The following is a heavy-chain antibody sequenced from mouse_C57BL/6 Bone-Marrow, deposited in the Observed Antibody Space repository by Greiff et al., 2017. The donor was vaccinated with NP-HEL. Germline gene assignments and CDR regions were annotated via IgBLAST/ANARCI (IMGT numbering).Heavy chain of an antibody. CDR3: VRRGDYDGGYYFDY. V-gene: IGHV10-1*01. J-gene: IGHJ2*01. CDR1: GFSFNTYA. CDR2: IRSKSNNYAT. D-gene: IGHD2-4*01. Sequence: EVQRVESGGGLVQPKGSLKLSCAASGFSFNTYAMNWVRQAPGKGLEWVARIRSKSNNYATYYADSVKDRFTISRDDSESMLYLQMNNLKTEDTAMYYCVRRGDYDGGYYFDYWGQGTTLTVSS.